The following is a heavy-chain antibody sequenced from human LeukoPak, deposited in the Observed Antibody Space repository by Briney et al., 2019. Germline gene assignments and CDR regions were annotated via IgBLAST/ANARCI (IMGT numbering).Heavy chain of an antibody. J-gene: IGHJ4*02. CDR3: ARAYKDSSGYQYSFDF. CDR1: GVSISGYY. V-gene: IGHV4-59*01. D-gene: IGHD3-22*01. Sequence: SETLSLTCVVSGVSISGYYWSWIRQPPGKGLEWIGYGHSSGRTNYNASLKSRANLSVDTSRNHFSLKLTSVTAADTAVYYCARAYKDSSGYQYSFDFWGRGTLVTVSS. CDR2: GHSSGRT.